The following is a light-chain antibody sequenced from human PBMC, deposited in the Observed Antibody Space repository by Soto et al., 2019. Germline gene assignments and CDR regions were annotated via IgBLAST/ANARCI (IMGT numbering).Light chain of an antibody. Sequence: QSVLTQPPSVSGAPGQRVTISCTGSSSNIGAGYDVHWYQQLPGTAPKLLIYGNSNRPSGVPDRFSGSKSGTSASLAITGLQAEYVSEYYCQSYDCSLSGSVVGTGNKVTVL. J-gene: IGLJ1*01. CDR2: GNS. V-gene: IGLV1-40*01. CDR3: QSYDCSLSGSV. CDR1: SSNIGAGYD.